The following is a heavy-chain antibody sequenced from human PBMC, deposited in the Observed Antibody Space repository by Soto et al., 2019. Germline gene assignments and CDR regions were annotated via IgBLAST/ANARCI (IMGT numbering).Heavy chain of an antibody. D-gene: IGHD6-19*01. V-gene: IGHV3-23*01. CDR2: ISHSGEST. CDR3: SKDGWEN. Sequence: EVQLLESGGGLAQPGGSLRLSCAASGFTFSGYTMAWVRQAPGKGLEWVSTISHSGESTYYAESVKGRFTISRDNSKNTLYLQMNSLSGEDKAVYFCSKDGWENWGQGTLVTVAS. J-gene: IGHJ4*02. CDR1: GFTFSGYT.